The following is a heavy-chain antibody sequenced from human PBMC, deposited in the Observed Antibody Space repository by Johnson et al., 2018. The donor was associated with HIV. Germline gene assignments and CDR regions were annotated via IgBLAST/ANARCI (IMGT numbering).Heavy chain of an antibody. V-gene: IGHV3-73*01. D-gene: IGHD4/OR15-4a*01. Sequence: VQLVESGGGLVQPWESLKLSCAASGFTFSGSAMHWVRQASGKGLEWVGRIRSKPYSYATAYAASVTGRFTILRADSKNTVYLQMNSLRVEDTAVYYCAKSPGKDHGGNSGGFDIWGQGTMVTVSS. CDR1: GFTFSGSA. CDR3: AKSPGKDHGGNSGGFDI. J-gene: IGHJ3*02. CDR2: IRSKPYSYAT.